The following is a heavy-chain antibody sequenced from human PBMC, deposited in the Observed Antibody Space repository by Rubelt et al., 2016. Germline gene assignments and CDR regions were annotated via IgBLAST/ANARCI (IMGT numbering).Heavy chain of an antibody. CDR1: GFTVSSNY. D-gene: IGHD6-13*01. V-gene: IGHV3-66*01. J-gene: IGHJ4*02. CDR3: GKYQHSTTSSPFDY. CDR2: IYNGGST. Sequence: EVQLVESGGGLVHPGGSLRLSCVVSGFTVSSNYMSWVRQAPGKGLEWVSVIYNGGSTYYADSVKGRFTISRDKSKNTLDLQMNSLRADDTAIYYCGKYQHSTTSSPFDYWGQGALVTVSS.